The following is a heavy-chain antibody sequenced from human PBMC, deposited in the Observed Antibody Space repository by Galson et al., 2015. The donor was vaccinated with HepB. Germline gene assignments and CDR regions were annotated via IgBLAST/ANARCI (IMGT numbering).Heavy chain of an antibody. V-gene: IGHV3-23*01. CDR1: GFTFSSYA. D-gene: IGHD4-17*01. J-gene: IGHJ1*01. CDR3: AKDPRRGGNYGDEPRQYFQH. Sequence: SLRLSCAASGFTFSSYAMSWVRQAPGKGLEWVSAISGSGGSTYYADSVKGRFTISRDNSKNTLYLQMNSLRAEDTAVYYCAKDPRRGGNYGDEPRQYFQHWGQGTLVTVSS. CDR2: ISGSGGST.